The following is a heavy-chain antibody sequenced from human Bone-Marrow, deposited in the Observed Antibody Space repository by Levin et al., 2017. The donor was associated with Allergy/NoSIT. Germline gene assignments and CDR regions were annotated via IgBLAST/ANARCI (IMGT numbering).Heavy chain of an antibody. Sequence: GGSLRLSCAASGFTVSSCYMSWVRQAPGKGLEWVSVIYAGGNTYHADSVEGRFAISRDNSKNTFYLQMNSLRADDTGVYYCARGYDSIGEALDIWGQGTMVTVAS. J-gene: IGHJ3*02. CDR2: IYAGGNT. V-gene: IGHV3-53*01. D-gene: IGHD3-22*01. CDR1: GFTVSSCY. CDR3: ARGYDSIGEALDI.